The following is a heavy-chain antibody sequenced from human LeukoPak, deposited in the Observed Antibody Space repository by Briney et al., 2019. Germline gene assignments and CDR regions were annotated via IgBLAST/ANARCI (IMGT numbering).Heavy chain of an antibody. J-gene: IGHJ4*02. Sequence: GGSLRLSCAASGFTFSSYGMHWVRQVPGKGLEWVAVISYDGSNKYYADSVKGRFTISRDNSKNTLYLQMNSLRAEDTAVYYCAKEVRYGREAAAATSGPDYWGQGTLVTVSS. CDR1: GFTFSSYG. CDR2: ISYDGSNK. D-gene: IGHD6-13*01. CDR3: AKEVRYGREAAAATSGPDY. V-gene: IGHV3-30*18.